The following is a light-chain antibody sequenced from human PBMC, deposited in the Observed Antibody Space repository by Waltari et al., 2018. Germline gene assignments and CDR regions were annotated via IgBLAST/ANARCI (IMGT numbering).Light chain of an antibody. CDR3: LAWDRSTGWV. V-gene: IGLV3-1*01. CDR1: KLGDKY. J-gene: IGLJ3*02. Sequence: SYELTQPPSVSVSPGQTASITCSGDKLGDKYASWYQQKPGQSPVLVIYQDTKRPSGIPERFACSNSGNTATLTISGTHGMDDADYYCLAWDRSTGWVFGGGTKLTVL. CDR2: QDT.